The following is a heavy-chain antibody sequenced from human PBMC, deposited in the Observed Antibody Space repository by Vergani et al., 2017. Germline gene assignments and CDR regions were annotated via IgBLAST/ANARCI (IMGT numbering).Heavy chain of an antibody. CDR1: GSTFSNYD. D-gene: IGHD3-16*01. CDR3: AKHFRGWGIDY. J-gene: IGHJ4*02. V-gene: IGHV3-30*02. CDR2: IQFDGSNQ. Sequence: QVQLVESGGGVVHRGGSLRLSCATSGSTFSNYDMQWIRQGPGKGLEFVAFIQFDGSNQYYVNSVKGRFTRSSDFSKNTLYLQMNSLGTDDTATYYCAKHFRGWGIDYWGQGNQVIVSS.